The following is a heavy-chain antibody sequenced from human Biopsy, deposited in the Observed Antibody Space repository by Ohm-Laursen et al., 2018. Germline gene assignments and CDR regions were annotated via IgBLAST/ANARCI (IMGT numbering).Heavy chain of an antibody. Sequence: PSETLSLTCTVSGGSLSSYSRSWIRQPAGKGLEWIGQIYTSGITNYNPPLKSRVTMSVDTSKNKFSLRVSSVTAADTAVYYCARDRDRRGWFDPWGQGTLVTVSS. CDR2: IYTSGIT. CDR3: ARDRDRRGWFDP. V-gene: IGHV4-4*07. D-gene: IGHD1-14*01. CDR1: GGSLSSYS. J-gene: IGHJ5*02.